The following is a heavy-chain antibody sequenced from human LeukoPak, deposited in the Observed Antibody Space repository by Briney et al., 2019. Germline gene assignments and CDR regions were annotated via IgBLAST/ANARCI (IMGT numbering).Heavy chain of an antibody. J-gene: IGHJ6*04. V-gene: IGHV3-33*01. CDR2: IWYDGSNK. D-gene: IGHD3-10*01. CDR1: GFTLSSYG. Sequence: GGSLRLSCAASGFTLSSYGMHWVRQAPGKGLEWVAVIWYDGSNKYYADSVKGRFTISRDNSKNTLYLQMNSLRAEDTAVYYCARDPYVLLWFGELLHHYYYYGMDVWGKGTTVTVSS. CDR3: ARDPYVLLWFGELLHHYYYYGMDV.